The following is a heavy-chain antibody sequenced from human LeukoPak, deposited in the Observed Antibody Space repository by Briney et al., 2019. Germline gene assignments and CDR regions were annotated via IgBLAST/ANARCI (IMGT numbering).Heavy chain of an antibody. CDR1: GFTFSRYW. D-gene: IGHD6-13*01. J-gene: IGHJ4*02. Sequence: QPGGSLRLSCAASGFTFSRYWMSWVRQAPGKGLEWVANIKQDGSEKNYVDSVKSRFTISRDNAKNSLYLQMNSLRAEDTALYYCARGLLAAAGIDYWGQGALVTVSS. CDR2: IKQDGSEK. CDR3: ARGLLAAAGIDY. V-gene: IGHV3-7*04.